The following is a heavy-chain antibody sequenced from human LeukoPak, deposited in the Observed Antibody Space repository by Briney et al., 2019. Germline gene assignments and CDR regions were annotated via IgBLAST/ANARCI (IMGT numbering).Heavy chain of an antibody. Sequence: PGGSLRLSCAASGFSFSNHWMHWVRQVPGKGLVWVSRINSDGSSTTYADSVKGRFTISRDNAKNTLYLQMNSLRDEDTAVYYCAASIETRGDYWGQGTLVTVSS. J-gene: IGHJ4*02. D-gene: IGHD6-6*01. CDR3: AASIETRGDY. CDR1: GFSFSNHW. V-gene: IGHV3-74*03. CDR2: INSDGSST.